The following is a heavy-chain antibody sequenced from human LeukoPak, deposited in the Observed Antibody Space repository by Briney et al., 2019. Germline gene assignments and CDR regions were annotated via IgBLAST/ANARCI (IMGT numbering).Heavy chain of an antibody. V-gene: IGHV1-69*04. CDR2: IIPILGIA. CDR3: ARDIGYYGSGTYQPFDY. J-gene: IGHJ4*02. D-gene: IGHD3-10*01. Sequence: ASVKVSCKASGGTFSSYAISWVRQAPGQGLEWMGRIIPILGIANYAQKFQGRVTITADKSTSTAYMELSSLRSEDTAVYYCARDIGYYGSGTYQPFDYWGQGTLVTVSS. CDR1: GGTFSSYA.